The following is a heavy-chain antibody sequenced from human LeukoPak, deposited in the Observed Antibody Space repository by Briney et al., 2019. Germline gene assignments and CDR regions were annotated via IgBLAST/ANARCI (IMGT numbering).Heavy chain of an antibody. J-gene: IGHJ4*02. Sequence: SETLSLTCTVSGGSISSHYWSWIRQPPGKGLEWIGYSYYSGSTSYSPSLKSRVTISVDTSKNQFSLKLSSVTAADTAIYHCARHPYSGGNYPFGSWGQGILVTVSS. CDR3: ARHPYSGGNYPFGS. CDR1: GGSISSHY. CDR2: SYYSGST. V-gene: IGHV4-59*08. D-gene: IGHD1-26*01.